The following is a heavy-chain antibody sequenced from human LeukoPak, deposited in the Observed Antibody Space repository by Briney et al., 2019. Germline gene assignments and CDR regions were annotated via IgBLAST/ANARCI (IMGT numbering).Heavy chain of an antibody. CDR2: ISGRGGNT. D-gene: IGHD1-26*01. CDR1: GFTFSSYA. CDR3: AKDSVVRATKPTNGFDN. V-gene: IGHV3-23*01. Sequence: GGSLRLSCAVSGFTFSSYAMSWVRQAAGKGLEWVSSISGRGGNTYYADSVKGRFTISRDNSKNTLYLQMNSLRAEDTAVYYCAKDSVVRATKPTNGFDNWGQGTMVTVSS. J-gene: IGHJ3*02.